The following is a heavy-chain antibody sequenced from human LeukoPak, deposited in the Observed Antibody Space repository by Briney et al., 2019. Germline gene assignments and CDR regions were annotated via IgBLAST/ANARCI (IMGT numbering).Heavy chain of an antibody. Sequence: GGSLRLSCAASGFTFSNHWMSWVRQAPGKGLEWVADIKQGGSGKNYVDSVKGRFTISRDDAKNSLYLQMNSLRAEDTAVYYCARGPHYGSRSDYLDYWGPGTLVTVSS. J-gene: IGHJ4*02. D-gene: IGHD3-10*01. V-gene: IGHV3-7*01. CDR1: GFTFSNHW. CDR2: IKQGGSGK. CDR3: ARGPHYGSRSDYLDY.